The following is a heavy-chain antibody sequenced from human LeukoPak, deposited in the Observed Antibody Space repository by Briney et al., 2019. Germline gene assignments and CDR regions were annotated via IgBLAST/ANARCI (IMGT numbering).Heavy chain of an antibody. V-gene: IGHV3-48*01. D-gene: IGHD3-3*01. CDR1: GFTFGPYT. CDR3: AKDRRFLEWLLSTDAFDI. J-gene: IGHJ3*02. CDR2: ISSSSDTI. Sequence: GGSLRLSCAASGFTFGPYTMNWVRQAPGKGLEWVSYISSSSDTIYYADSVKGRFTISRDNSKNTLYLQMNSLRAEDTAVYYCAKDRRFLEWLLSTDAFDIWGQGTMVTVSS.